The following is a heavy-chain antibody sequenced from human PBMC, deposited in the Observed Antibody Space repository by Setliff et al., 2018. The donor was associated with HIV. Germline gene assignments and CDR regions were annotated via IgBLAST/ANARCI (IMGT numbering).Heavy chain of an antibody. D-gene: IGHD1-1*01. CDR3: TREGRGDPAMATTRIDY. V-gene: IGHV4-39*02. J-gene: IGHJ4*02. CDR1: GDSISSGSYF. Sequence: SETLSLTCSVSGDSISSGSYFWGWIRQTPGKGLEWIGNIYYTGFAYYNPSLKSRVTISLDTSKTHFFLNLTSVTDADTAVYFCTREGRGDPAMATTRIDYWDQGKRVTVSS. CDR2: IYYTGFA.